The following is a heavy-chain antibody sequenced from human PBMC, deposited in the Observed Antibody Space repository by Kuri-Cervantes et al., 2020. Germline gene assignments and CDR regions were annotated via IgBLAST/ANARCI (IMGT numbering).Heavy chain of an antibody. CDR3: ARARNRGYSDYDYFDY. J-gene: IGHJ4*02. D-gene: IGHD5-12*01. CDR2: INAGNGNT. V-gene: IGHV1-3*01. Sequence: ASVKVSCKASGYTFTSYPMHWVRQAPGQRLEWMGWINAGNGNTKYSQKFQGRVTITRDTSTSTAYMDLSSLTSEDTAVYYCARARNRGYSDYDYFDYWGQGTVVTVSS. CDR1: GYTFTSYP.